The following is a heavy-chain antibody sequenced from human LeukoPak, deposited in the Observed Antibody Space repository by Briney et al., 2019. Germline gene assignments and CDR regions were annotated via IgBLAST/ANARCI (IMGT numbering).Heavy chain of an antibody. D-gene: IGHD2-2*01. CDR2: IYTSGST. Sequence: PSETLSLICTVSGGSISSSSYYWSWIRQPAGKGLEWIGRIYTSGSTNYNPSLKSRVTMSVDTSKNQFSLKLSSVTAADTAVYYCARDRPGVVVPAAIDYYYYMDVWGKGTTVTVSS. CDR1: GGSISSSSYY. V-gene: IGHV4-61*02. CDR3: ARDRPGVVVPAAIDYYYYMDV. J-gene: IGHJ6*03.